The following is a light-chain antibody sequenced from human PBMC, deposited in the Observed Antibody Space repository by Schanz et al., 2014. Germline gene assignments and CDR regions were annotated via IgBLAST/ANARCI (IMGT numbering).Light chain of an antibody. Sequence: QSALTQPASVSGSPGQSITISCTGTSSDVGGYNYVSWYQQHPGKAPKLMIYDVSNRPSGVSNRFSGSKSANTASLTISGLQAEDEADYYCSSYAGSIDVFGTGTKLTVL. CDR2: DVS. J-gene: IGLJ1*01. CDR1: SSDVGGYNY. CDR3: SSYAGSIDV. V-gene: IGLV2-14*01.